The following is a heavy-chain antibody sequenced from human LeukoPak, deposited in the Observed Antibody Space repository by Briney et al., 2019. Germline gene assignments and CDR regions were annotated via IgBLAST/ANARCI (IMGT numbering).Heavy chain of an antibody. J-gene: IGHJ5*02. CDR2: ISSSSSYI. CDR3: ARDPAEYCSSTSCLNWFDP. D-gene: IGHD2-2*01. CDR1: GFTFSSYS. V-gene: IGHV3-21*01. Sequence: SGGSLRLSCAASGFTFSSYSMNWVRQAPGKGLEWVSSISSSSSYIYYADSVKGRFTISRDNAKNSLYLQMNSLRAEDTAVYYCARDPAEYCSSTSCLNWFDPWGQGTLVTVSS.